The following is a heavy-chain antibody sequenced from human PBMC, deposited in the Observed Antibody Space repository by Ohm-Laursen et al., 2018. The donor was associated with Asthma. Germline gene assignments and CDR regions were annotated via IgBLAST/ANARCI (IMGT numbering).Heavy chain of an antibody. D-gene: IGHD3-9*01. J-gene: IGHJ5*02. V-gene: IGHV3-15*01. CDR3: TTGYYDILNS. CDR1: GFTFSNAW. Sequence: GSLRLSCTASGFTFSNAWMSWVRQAPGKGLEWVVRIKSKTDGGTTDYAAPVKGRFTISRDDSKNTLYLQMNSLKTEDTAVYYCTTGYYDILNSWGQGTLVTVSS. CDR2: IKSKTDGGTT.